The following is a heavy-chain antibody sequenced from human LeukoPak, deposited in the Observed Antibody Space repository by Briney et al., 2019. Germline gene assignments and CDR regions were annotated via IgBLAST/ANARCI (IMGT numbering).Heavy chain of an antibody. V-gene: IGHV3-30-3*01. CDR1: GFTFSSYA. D-gene: IGHD6-13*01. CDR3: AREGEQLYYGAFDI. CDR2: ISYDGSNK. J-gene: IGHJ3*02. Sequence: GRSLRLSCAASGFTFSSYAMHWVRQAPGKGLEWVAVISYDGSNKYYADSVKGRFTISRDNSKNTLYLQMNSLRAEDTAVYYCAREGEQLYYGAFDIWGQGTMVTVSS.